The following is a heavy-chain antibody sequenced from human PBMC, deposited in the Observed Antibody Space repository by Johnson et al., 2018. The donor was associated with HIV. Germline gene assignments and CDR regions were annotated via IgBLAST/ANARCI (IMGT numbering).Heavy chain of an antibody. D-gene: IGHD6-19*01. J-gene: IGHJ3*02. CDR1: GFTFSDHY. CDR2: INWNGGTT. CDR3: AKMSIAVAGTVEAFDI. V-gene: IGHV3-20*04. Sequence: DVYLVESGGGVVQPGRSLRLSCAVSGFTFSDHYMDWVRQAPGEGLEWVSGINWNGGTTGYADSVKGRFTISRDNAKNSLYLQMNSLRAEDTALYYCAKMSIAVAGTVEAFDIWGQGTMVTVSS.